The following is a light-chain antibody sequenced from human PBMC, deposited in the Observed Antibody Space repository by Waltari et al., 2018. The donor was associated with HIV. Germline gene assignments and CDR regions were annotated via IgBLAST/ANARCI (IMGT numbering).Light chain of an antibody. CDR1: RSNIASNH. CDR2: SNN. V-gene: IGLV1-44*01. Sequence: QPVLTQPPSQSGTPGQRVTTSCSGTRSNIASNHVSWYQQPPGTAPKLFIYSNNQRPSGVPDRFSGSKSGTSASLAISGLQSEDEADYYCAAWDDSLNGWVFGGGTKLTVV. CDR3: AAWDDSLNGWV. J-gene: IGLJ3*02.